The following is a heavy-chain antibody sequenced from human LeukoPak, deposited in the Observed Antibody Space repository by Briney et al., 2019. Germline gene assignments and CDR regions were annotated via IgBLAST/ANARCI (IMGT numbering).Heavy chain of an antibody. Sequence: GGSLRLSRAASGFNFGSYTMNWVRQAPGKGLEWVSGISGSGGITYYADSVKGRFTISRDNSKNTLYLQMNSLRAEDTAVYYCAKPACYNANCYTPRAPFDSWGQGTLVTVSS. D-gene: IGHD2-2*02. CDR2: ISGSGGIT. J-gene: IGHJ4*02. CDR3: AKPACYNANCYTPRAPFDS. V-gene: IGHV3-23*01. CDR1: GFNFGSYT.